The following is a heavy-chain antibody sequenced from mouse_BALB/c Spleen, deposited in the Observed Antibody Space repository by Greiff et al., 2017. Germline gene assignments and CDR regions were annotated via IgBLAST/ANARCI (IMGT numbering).Heavy chain of an antibody. CDR3: ARSRYDGYYAFAY. V-gene: IGHV1-4*01. J-gene: IGHJ3*01. CDR2: INPSSGYT. CDR1: GYTFTSYT. Sequence: VQLQQSGAELARPGASVKMSCKASGYTFTSYTMHWVKQRPGQGLEWIGYINPSSGYTNYNQKFKDKATLTADKSSSTAYMQLSSLTSEDSAVYYCARSRYDGYYAFAYWGQGTLVTVSA. D-gene: IGHD2-3*01.